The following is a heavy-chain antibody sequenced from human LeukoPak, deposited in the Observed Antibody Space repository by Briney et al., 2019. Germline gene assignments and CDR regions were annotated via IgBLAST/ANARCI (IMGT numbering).Heavy chain of an antibody. CDR1: GFTFGDHA. V-gene: IGHV3-49*04. J-gene: IGHJ6*02. CDR3: TRGPIQLWLYHGMDV. D-gene: IGHD5-18*01. CDR2: IRSKTYGGTT. Sequence: PGGSPRLSCTVSGFTFGDHAMSWVRQAPGKGLEWVGFIRSKTYGGTTEYAASVKGRFIIPRDDSTSIAYLQMNSLKTEDTAVYYCTRGPIQLWLYHGMDVWGQGTTVTVSS.